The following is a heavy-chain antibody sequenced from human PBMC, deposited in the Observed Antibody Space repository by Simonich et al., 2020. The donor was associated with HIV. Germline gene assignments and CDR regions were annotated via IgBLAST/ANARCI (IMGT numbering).Heavy chain of an antibody. V-gene: IGHV4-34*01. D-gene: IGHD3-3*01. J-gene: IGHJ4*02. CDR1: GGSFSGSY. CDR3: ARRDRELILYFDY. Sequence: QVQLQQWGAGLLKPSETLSLTCAVYGGSFSGSYWSWIRQPPGKGLEWIGEIHNSGITNYKSSLNSRATISVDKSKNQFSLKLSSVTAADTAIYYCARRDRELILYFDYWGQGNLVTVSS. CDR2: IHNSGIT.